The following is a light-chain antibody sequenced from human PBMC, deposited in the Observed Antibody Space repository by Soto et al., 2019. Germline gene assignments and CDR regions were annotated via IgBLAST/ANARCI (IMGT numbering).Light chain of an antibody. J-gene: IGKJ3*01. Sequence: VSTRSPGTHPLFLEEKATLSCRPSQLVVTDYLHSYQQKPGQATRLLICGAINRATSIPDRFSGSGCQTDFTLTFSRLAPEDCAVCYCHLCGTAVTFGPVTKVDIK. CDR3: HLCGTAVT. V-gene: IGKV3-20*01. CDR2: GAI. CDR1: QLVVTDY.